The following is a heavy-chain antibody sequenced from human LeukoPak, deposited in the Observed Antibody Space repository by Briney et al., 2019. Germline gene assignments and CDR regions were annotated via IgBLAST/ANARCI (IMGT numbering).Heavy chain of an antibody. Sequence: GGSLRLSCAASGFTFSSYSMNWVRQAPGKGLEWVSSISSSSSYIYYADSVKGRFTISRDNAKKSLYLQMNSLRGEDMAVYYCARDFFAFGGVIALLDYWGQGTLVTVSS. D-gene: IGHD3-16*02. V-gene: IGHV3-21*01. CDR2: ISSSSSYI. CDR1: GFTFSSYS. CDR3: ARDFFAFGGVIALLDY. J-gene: IGHJ4*02.